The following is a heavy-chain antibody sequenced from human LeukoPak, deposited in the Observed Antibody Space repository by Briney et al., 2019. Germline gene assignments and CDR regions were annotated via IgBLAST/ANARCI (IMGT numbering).Heavy chain of an antibody. D-gene: IGHD3-9*01. J-gene: IGHJ3*02. V-gene: IGHV3-30*18. Sequence: PGRSLRLSCAASGFTFSSYGMHWVRQAPGKGLEWVAVISYDGSNKYYADSVKGRFTISRDNSKNTLYLQMNSLRAEDTAVYYCAKAHFVWLSRDAFDIWGQGTMVTVSS. CDR1: GFTFSSYG. CDR2: ISYDGSNK. CDR3: AKAHFVWLSRDAFDI.